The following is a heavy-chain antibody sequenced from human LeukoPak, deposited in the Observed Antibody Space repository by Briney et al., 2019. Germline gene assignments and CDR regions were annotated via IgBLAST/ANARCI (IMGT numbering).Heavy chain of an antibody. CDR3: AREPMYAALDY. CDR2: ISYDGSNK. V-gene: IGHV3-30*04. Sequence: GRSLRLSCAASGFTFSSYAMHWVRQAPGKGLEWVAVISYDGSNKYYADSVKGRFTISRDNSKNTLYLQMNSLRAEDTAVYYCAREPMYAALDYWGQGTLVTVPS. J-gene: IGHJ4*02. D-gene: IGHD2-15*01. CDR1: GFTFSSYA.